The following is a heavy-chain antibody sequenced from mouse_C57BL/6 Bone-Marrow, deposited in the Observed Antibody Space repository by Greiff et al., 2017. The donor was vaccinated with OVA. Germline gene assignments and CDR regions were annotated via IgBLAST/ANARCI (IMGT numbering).Heavy chain of an antibody. CDR1: GYTFTSYD. Sequence: QVQLKESGPELVKPGASVKLSCKASGYTFTSYDINWVKQRPGQGLEWIGCIYPRDGSTKYNEKFKGKATLTVDTSSSTAYMELHSLTSEDSAVYFCARRGEIYYGNPYYFDDWGQGTTLTVSS. CDR2: IYPRDGST. CDR3: ARRGEIYYGNPYYFDD. V-gene: IGHV1-85*01. D-gene: IGHD2-1*01. J-gene: IGHJ2*01.